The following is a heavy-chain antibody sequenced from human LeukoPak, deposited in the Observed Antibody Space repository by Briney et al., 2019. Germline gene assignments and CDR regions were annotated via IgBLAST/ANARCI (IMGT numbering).Heavy chain of an antibody. CDR3: ARDTGNVPLDY. V-gene: IGHV1-69*13. CDR1: GGTLSSYA. D-gene: IGHD1-1*01. CDR2: IIPIFGTA. J-gene: IGHJ4*02. Sequence: ASVKVSCKASGGTLSSYAISWVRQAPGQGLEWMGGIIPIFGTANYAQKFQGRVTITPDESTSTAYMGLSSLRSEDTAVYYCARDTGNVPLDYWGQGTLVTVSS.